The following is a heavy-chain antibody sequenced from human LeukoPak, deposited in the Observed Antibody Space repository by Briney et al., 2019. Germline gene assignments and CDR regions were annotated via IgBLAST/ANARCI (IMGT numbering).Heavy chain of an antibody. CDR2: INPNSGNT. V-gene: IGHV1-8*01. D-gene: IGHD4-23*01. CDR1: GYTFTSYD. Sequence: ASVKVSCKASGYTFTSYDISWVRQATGQGLEWMGWINPNSGNTDYAQKLQGRVTMTSNTSISTAYMELSSLRPEDTAVYYCARGGDYGGIYEVIASSMWGQGTIVTLSS. CDR3: ARGGDYGGIYEVIASSM. J-gene: IGHJ3*02.